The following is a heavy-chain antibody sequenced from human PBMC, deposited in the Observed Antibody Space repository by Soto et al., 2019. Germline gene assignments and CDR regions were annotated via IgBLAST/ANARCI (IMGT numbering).Heavy chain of an antibody. CDR3: ARGGDGGKNWYFDL. Sequence: PGGSLRLSCAASGSAFSAYWMNWVRQAPGKGLEWLAGIWSDGSNKKYGDSVRGRFTISRDNSKNTLYLQLYSLRAEDTAIYYCARGGDGGKNWYFDLWGRGTLVTVSS. CDR2: IWSDGSNK. D-gene: IGHD4-17*01. CDR1: GSAFSAYW. J-gene: IGHJ2*01. V-gene: IGHV3-33*08.